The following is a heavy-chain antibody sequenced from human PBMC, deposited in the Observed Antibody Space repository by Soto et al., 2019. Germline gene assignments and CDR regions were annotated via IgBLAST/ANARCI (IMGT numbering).Heavy chain of an antibody. V-gene: IGHV4-59*01. CDR2: IYYSGNS. CDR3: ARLSGGELSLDS. Sequence: PSETLSLTCTVSGGSMSSYYWSWIRQPPGKGLEWIGYIYYSGNSNHNPSLKSRVTISLDMSKNQFSLRLSSVTAADTAVYYCARLSGGELSLDSWGQGILVTVSS. CDR1: GGSMSSYY. D-gene: IGHD1-7*01. J-gene: IGHJ4*02.